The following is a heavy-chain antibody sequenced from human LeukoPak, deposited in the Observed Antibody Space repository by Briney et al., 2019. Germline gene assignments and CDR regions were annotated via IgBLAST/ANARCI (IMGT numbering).Heavy chain of an antibody. CDR2: INPNSGGT. D-gene: IGHD2-2*01. CDR1: GYTFTGYY. Sequence: ASVKVSCKASGYTFTGYYMHWVRQAPGQGLELMGWINPNSGGTNYAQKFQGSVTMTRDPSISPAYMELSRLRSDDTAVYYCASSGRVVVPAAHEGINYWGQGTLVTVSS. CDR3: ASSGRVVVPAAHEGINY. V-gene: IGHV1-2*02. J-gene: IGHJ4*02.